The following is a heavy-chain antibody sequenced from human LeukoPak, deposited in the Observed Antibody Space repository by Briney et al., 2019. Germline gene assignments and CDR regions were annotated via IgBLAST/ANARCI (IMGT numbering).Heavy chain of an antibody. V-gene: IGHV3-30*02. CDR3: AKAPLGSLGPGFDY. CDR1: GFTFSSYG. Sequence: GGSLRLSCAASGFTFSSYGMHWVRQAPGKGLEWVAFIRYDGGNKYYADSVEGRFTISRDNSKNTLYLQMNSLRAEDTAVYYCAKAPLGSLGPGFDYWGQGTLVTVSS. D-gene: IGHD3-10*01. CDR2: IRYDGGNK. J-gene: IGHJ4*02.